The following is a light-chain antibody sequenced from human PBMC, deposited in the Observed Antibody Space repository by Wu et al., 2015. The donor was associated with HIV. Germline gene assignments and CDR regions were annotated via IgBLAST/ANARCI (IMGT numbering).Light chain of an antibody. CDR1: QSVSGK. J-gene: IGKJ4*01. CDR2: GAS. CDR3: QQYNDWRPLT. V-gene: IGKV3-15*01. Sequence: EIVMTQSPATLSVSPGERVTLSCRASQSVSGKLAWYQQRPGQAPRLLIYGASTRATGVPTRFSGSGSGTDFTLTISSMQSADFAVYFCQQYNDWRPLTFGGRDQGGDQT.